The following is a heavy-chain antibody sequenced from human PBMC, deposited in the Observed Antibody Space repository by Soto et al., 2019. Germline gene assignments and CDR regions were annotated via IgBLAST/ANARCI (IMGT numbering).Heavy chain of an antibody. Sequence: QVQLVQSGVEVKTPGASVKVSCQASGYTFFTYDISWVRQAPGQGLEWMGWISTYSGDTKYAQKFQGRVTMTTDTSTTPAYLELRSLRSDDTAVYYCAKHHGPTTSENWFDPWGQGTLVTVSS. D-gene: IGHD5-12*01. CDR1: GYTFFTYD. V-gene: IGHV1-18*01. J-gene: IGHJ5*02. CDR2: ISTYSGDT. CDR3: AKHHGPTTSENWFDP.